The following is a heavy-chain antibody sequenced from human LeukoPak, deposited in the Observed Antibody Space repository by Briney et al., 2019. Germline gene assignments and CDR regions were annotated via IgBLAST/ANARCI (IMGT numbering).Heavy chain of an antibody. CDR2: ISPSNSDI. D-gene: IGHD1-26*01. Sequence: PGGSLRLSCAVSGFTFRIYGMNWVRQAPGKGLEWVSSISPSNSDIYYGESVKGRFTISRDNTKNSLYLQMNSLRAEDTAVYYCARVRSRGATLGYLNYWGQGTLVTVSS. J-gene: IGHJ4*02. CDR1: GFTFRIYG. CDR3: ARVRSRGATLGYLNY. V-gene: IGHV3-21*01.